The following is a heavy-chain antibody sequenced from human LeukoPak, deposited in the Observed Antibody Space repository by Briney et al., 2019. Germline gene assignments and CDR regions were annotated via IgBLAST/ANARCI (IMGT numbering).Heavy chain of an antibody. J-gene: IGHJ5*02. D-gene: IGHD6-13*01. CDR1: GGSFSGYY. CDR2: INHRGST. V-gene: IGHV4-34*01. CDR3: ARHAIAAAGINWFDP. Sequence: SETLSLTCAVYGGSFSGYYWSWIRQPPGKGLEWIGEINHRGSTNYNPSLKSRVTISVDTSKNQFSLKLSSVTAADTAVYYCARHAIAAAGINWFDPWGQGTLATVSS.